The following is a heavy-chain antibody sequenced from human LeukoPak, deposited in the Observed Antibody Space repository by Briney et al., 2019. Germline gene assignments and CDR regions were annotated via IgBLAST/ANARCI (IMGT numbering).Heavy chain of an antibody. J-gene: IGHJ4*02. CDR3: ARHETRSMITFGGVIPEALDY. D-gene: IGHD3-16*02. V-gene: IGHV5-51*01. Sequence: GESLKISCKGSGYSFTSYWIGWVRQMPGKGLEWMGIIYPGDSDTRYSPSFQGQVTISADKSISTAYLQWSSLKASDTAMYYCARHETRSMITFGGVIPEALDYWGQGTLVTVSS. CDR2: IYPGDSDT. CDR1: GYSFTSYW.